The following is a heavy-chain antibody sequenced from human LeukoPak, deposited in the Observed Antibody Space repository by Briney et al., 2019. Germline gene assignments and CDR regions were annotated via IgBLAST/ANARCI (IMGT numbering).Heavy chain of an antibody. V-gene: IGHV1-46*01. J-gene: IGHJ3*02. Sequence: ASVKVSCKASGYTFTSYYMHWVRQAPGQGLEWMGIINPSGGSTSYAQKFQGRVTMTRDTSTSTVYMELSSLRSEDTAVYYCARDRSPYTVTTEADAFDIWGQGTMVTVSS. CDR1: GYTFTSYY. CDR3: ARDRSPYTVTTEADAFDI. CDR2: INPSGGST. D-gene: IGHD4-17*01.